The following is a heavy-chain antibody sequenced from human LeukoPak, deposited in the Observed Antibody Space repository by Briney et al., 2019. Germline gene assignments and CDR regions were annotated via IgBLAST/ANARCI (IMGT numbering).Heavy chain of an antibody. Sequence: GGSLRLSCAASGFTLSSYAMSWVRQAPGKGLEWVSAISGSGGSTYYADSVKGRFTISRDNSKNTLYLQMNSLRAEDTAVYYCANQVRSGWWHFDYWGQGTLVTVSS. CDR3: ANQVRSGWWHFDY. J-gene: IGHJ4*02. CDR1: GFTLSSYA. D-gene: IGHD6-19*01. CDR2: ISGSGGST. V-gene: IGHV3-23*01.